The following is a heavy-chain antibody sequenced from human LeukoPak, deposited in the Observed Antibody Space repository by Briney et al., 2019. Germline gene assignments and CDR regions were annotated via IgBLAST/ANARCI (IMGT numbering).Heavy chain of an antibody. D-gene: IGHD4-17*01. V-gene: IGHV1-2*02. Sequence: ASVKVSCKASGYTFTGYYMHWVRQAPGQGLEWMGWINPNSGGTNYAQKFQGRVTMTRDTSISTVYMELSRLRSDDTAVYYCASSITVTITYFDYWGQGTLVTVSS. CDR3: ASSITVTITYFDY. J-gene: IGHJ4*02. CDR2: INPNSGGT. CDR1: GYTFTGYY.